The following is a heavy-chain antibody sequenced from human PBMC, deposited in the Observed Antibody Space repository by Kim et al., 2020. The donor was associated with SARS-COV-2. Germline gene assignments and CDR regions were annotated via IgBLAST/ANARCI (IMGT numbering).Heavy chain of an antibody. CDR1: GFTFSNYA. V-gene: IGHV3-23*01. CDR3: AKDRLGDYSDSSAYSLFDF. Sequence: GGSLRLSCAASGFTFSNYAMTWVRQAPGKGLEWVSAITNRGDVTSYADSVKGRFTISRDNSKSTLYLHMNSLRGDDTAVYYCAKDRLGDYSDSSAYSLFDFWGQGTLITVSS. CDR2: ITNRGDVT. J-gene: IGHJ4*02. D-gene: IGHD3-22*01.